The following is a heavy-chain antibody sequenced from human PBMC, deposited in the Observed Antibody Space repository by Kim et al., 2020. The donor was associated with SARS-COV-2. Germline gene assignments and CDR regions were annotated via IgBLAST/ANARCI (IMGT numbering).Heavy chain of an antibody. Sequence: GGSLRLSCAASGFTFSDYYMSWIRQAPGKGLEWVSYISSSSSYTNYADSVKGRFTISRDNAKNSLYLQMNSLRAEDTAVYYCARASGDYSRSFDVAYWGQGTLVTVSS. CDR3: ARASGDYSRSFDVAY. D-gene: IGHD4-17*01. V-gene: IGHV3-11*06. J-gene: IGHJ4*02. CDR2: ISSSSSYT. CDR1: GFTFSDYY.